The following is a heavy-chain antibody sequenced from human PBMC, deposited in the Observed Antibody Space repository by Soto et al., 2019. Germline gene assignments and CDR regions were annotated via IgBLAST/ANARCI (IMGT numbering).Heavy chain of an antibody. D-gene: IGHD2-2*01. CDR2: IYHSGST. Sequence: SETLSLTCAVSGGSISSGGYSWSWIRQPPGKGLEWIGYIYHSGSTYYNPSLKCRVTISVDRSKNQFSLKLRSVTAADTAVYYCVRVPDYWGQGILVTVSS. CDR1: GGSISSGGYS. V-gene: IGHV4-30-2*01. CDR3: VRVPDY. J-gene: IGHJ4*02.